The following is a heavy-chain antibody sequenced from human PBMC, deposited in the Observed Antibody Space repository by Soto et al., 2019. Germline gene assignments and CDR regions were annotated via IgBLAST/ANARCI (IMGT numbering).Heavy chain of an antibody. D-gene: IGHD3-16*02. V-gene: IGHV3-15*01. Sequence: GGSLRLSCAASGFTFSSYWMSWVRQAPGKGLEWVGRIKSKTDGGTTDYAAPVKGRFTISRDDSKNTLYLQMNSLKTEDTAVYYCTAFTFGGVIVDYWGQGTLVTVSS. CDR2: IKSKTDGGTT. CDR3: TAFTFGGVIVDY. CDR1: GFTFSSYW. J-gene: IGHJ4*02.